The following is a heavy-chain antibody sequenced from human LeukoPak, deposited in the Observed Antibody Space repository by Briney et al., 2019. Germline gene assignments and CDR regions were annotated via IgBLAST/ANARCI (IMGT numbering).Heavy chain of an antibody. CDR1: GFTFSNAW. V-gene: IGHV3-20*04. D-gene: IGHD2-8*01. CDR3: ARGMDLVFDP. J-gene: IGHJ5*02. Sequence: SGGSLRLSCAASGFTFSNAWMSWVRQAPGKGLEWVSGINWNGGSTGYADSVKGRFTISRDNAKNSLYLQMNSLRAEDTALYYCARGMDLVFDPWGQGTLVTVSS. CDR2: INWNGGST.